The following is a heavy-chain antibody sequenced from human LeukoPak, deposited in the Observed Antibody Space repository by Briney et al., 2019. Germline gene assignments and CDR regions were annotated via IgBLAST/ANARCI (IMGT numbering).Heavy chain of an antibody. CDR2: ISAYNGNT. CDR3: ARAPRGYDFWSGLHDYYYYGMDV. Sequence: ASVKVSCKASGYTITSYGISWVRQAPGQGLEWMGWISAYNGNTNYAQKLQGRVTMTTGTSTSTAYMELRSLRSDDTAVYYCARAPRGYDFWSGLHDYYYYGMDVWGQGTTVTVSS. CDR1: GYTITSYG. J-gene: IGHJ6*02. D-gene: IGHD3-3*01. V-gene: IGHV1-18*01.